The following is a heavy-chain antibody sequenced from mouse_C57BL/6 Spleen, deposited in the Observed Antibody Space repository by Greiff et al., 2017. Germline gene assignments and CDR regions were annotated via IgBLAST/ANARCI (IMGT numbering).Heavy chain of an antibody. D-gene: IGHD4-1*01. J-gene: IGHJ2*01. V-gene: IGHV1-26*01. Sequence: VQLQQSGPELVKPGASVQISCKASGYTFTDYYMNWVKQSHGKSLEWIGDISPNNGGTSYNQKFKGKATLTVDKSSSTDYMELRSLTTEDSAVYYCARDWSYFDYWGQGTTLTVSS. CDR3: ARDWSYFDY. CDR2: ISPNNGGT. CDR1: GYTFTDYY.